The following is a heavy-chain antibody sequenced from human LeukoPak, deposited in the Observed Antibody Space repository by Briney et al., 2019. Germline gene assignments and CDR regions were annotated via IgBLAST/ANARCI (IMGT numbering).Heavy chain of an antibody. Sequence: GASVKVSCKASRYTFTGYYMHWVRQAPGQGLEWMGWINPNSGGTNYAQKFQGGVTMTRDTSISTAYMELSRLRSDDTAVYYCARDHSYYDSGSYSNVDYWGQGTLVTVSS. D-gene: IGHD3-10*01. V-gene: IGHV1-2*02. CDR2: INPNSGGT. CDR3: ARDHSYYDSGSYSNVDY. CDR1: RYTFTGYY. J-gene: IGHJ4*02.